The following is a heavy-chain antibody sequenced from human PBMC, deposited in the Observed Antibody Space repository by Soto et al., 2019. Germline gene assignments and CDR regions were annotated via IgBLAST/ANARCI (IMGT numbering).Heavy chain of an antibody. D-gene: IGHD3-10*01. V-gene: IGHV1-69*13. Sequence: GASVKVSCKASGGTFSSYAISWVRQAPGQGLEWMGGIIPIFGTANYAQKFQGRVTITADESTSTAYIELSSLRSEDTAVYYCASLTYYYGSGSYSRNYYYYYGMDVWGQGTTVTVSS. CDR3: ASLTYYYGSGSYSRNYYYYYGMDV. CDR1: GGTFSSYA. J-gene: IGHJ6*02. CDR2: IIPIFGTA.